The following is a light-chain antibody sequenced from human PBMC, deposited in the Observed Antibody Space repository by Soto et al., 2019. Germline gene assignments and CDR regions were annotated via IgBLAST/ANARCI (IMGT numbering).Light chain of an antibody. CDR3: QQRSDGFT. Sequence: EIVLTQSPAPLSLSPGEKPTLSCRAIQGVSSYLAWYQQSPGQAPRLLIYDASNRATGIPARFSGSGSGTDFTLTNSSLEPEDCAVYYCQQRSDGFTFGPGTKVDI. V-gene: IGKV3-11*01. CDR1: QGVSSY. CDR2: DAS. J-gene: IGKJ3*01.